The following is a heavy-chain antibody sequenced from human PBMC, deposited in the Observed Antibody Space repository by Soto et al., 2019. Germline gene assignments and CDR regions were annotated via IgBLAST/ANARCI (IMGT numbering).Heavy chain of an antibody. CDR2: IYHSGST. J-gene: IGHJ5*02. CDR3: ARVPDR. CDR1: GGSIRSGGSS. V-gene: IGHV4-30-2*01. Sequence: QLQLQESGSDLWNPSQTRSLTCAVSGGSIRSGGSSWGWFRQPPGKGLEWIGYIYHSGSTYYNPSLKSRVTISVDRSKNQFSLKLSSVTAADTAVYYCARVPDRWGQGTLVTVSS. D-gene: IGHD2-2*01.